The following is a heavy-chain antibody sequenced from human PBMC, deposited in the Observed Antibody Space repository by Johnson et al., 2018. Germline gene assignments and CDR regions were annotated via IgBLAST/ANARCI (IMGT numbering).Heavy chain of an antibody. CDR1: GFTFSSYW. Sequence: EVQLVESGGGLVQPGGSLRLSCAASGFTFSSYWMHWVRQAPGKGLVWVSRINSDGSSTSYADSVKGRFTISRDNAKTTAYLQMNSLRAEDTAVYYCARDPRWGCYGSGSKIPRDYYYYYGMDVWGQGTTVTVSS. V-gene: IGHV3-74*01. D-gene: IGHD3-10*01. J-gene: IGHJ6*02. CDR2: INSDGSST. CDR3: ARDPRWGCYGSGSKIPRDYYYYYGMDV.